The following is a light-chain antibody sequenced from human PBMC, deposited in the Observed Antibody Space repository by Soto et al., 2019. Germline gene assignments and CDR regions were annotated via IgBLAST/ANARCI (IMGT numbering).Light chain of an antibody. V-gene: IGKV1-5*03. Sequence: DIKMSQSPSTLSATVGDRVTITCRASQTIINWLAWYQQKPGKAPKLLIYKASTLESGVPSRFSGSGSGTEFTLTISSLQPDDFATYYCQQYNAAFGQGTRLEIK. CDR2: KAS. CDR3: QQYNAA. J-gene: IGKJ5*01. CDR1: QTIINW.